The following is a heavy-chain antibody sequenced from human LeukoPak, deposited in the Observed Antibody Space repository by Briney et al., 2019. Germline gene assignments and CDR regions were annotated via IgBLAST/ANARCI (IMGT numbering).Heavy chain of an antibody. D-gene: IGHD3-10*01. Sequence: SETLSLTCTVSGGSISGYYWSWIRQPPGKGLECIGYVYYSGITNFNPSLQSRVTISLDTSKNQFSLEVSSVTAADTAVYYCTRDPSIFRGFFDYWGQGTLVTVSS. CDR1: GGSISGYY. J-gene: IGHJ4*02. CDR2: VYYSGIT. V-gene: IGHV4-59*01. CDR3: TRDPSIFRGFFDY.